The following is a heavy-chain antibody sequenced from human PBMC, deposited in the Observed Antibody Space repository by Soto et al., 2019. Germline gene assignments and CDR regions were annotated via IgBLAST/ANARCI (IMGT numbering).Heavy chain of an antibody. CDR3: ARDDPFDF. CDR1: GFTFSGYA. J-gene: IGHJ4*02. CDR2: ISGSGHTI. Sequence: GGSLRLFTKASGFTFSGYAMTWVRQAPGKGLQWVAAISGSGHTIWYADSVAGRFTISIDNSKYTLYLQMNSLRHDDSAVYFCARDDPFDFWGQGPQVTVSS. V-gene: IGHV3-23*01.